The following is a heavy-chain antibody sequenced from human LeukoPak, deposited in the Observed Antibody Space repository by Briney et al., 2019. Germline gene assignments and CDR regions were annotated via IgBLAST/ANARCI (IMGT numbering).Heavy chain of an antibody. CDR3: ARLDLGTDRAMYAFDI. J-gene: IGHJ3*02. CDR2: INPSGGST. D-gene: IGHD5-18*01. V-gene: IGHV1-46*01. Sequence: ALVKVSCKASGYTFTGYYMHWVRQAPGQGLEWMGIINPSGGSTSYAQKFQGRVTMTRDMSTSTVYMELSSLRSEDTAVYYCARLDLGTDRAMYAFDIWGQGTMVTVSS. CDR1: GYTFTGYY.